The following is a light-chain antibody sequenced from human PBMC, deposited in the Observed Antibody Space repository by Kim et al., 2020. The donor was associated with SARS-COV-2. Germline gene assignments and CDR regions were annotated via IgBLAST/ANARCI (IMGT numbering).Light chain of an antibody. Sequence: SVSPGERATLSCRASQSVSTNLAWYQQKPGQAPRLLIYGASTRATGVPGRFSGSGSGTDFTLTISSLQSEDFAAYYCQHYVNWPSFDQGTRLEIK. V-gene: IGKV3-15*01. CDR3: QHYVNWPS. CDR2: GAS. J-gene: IGKJ5*01. CDR1: QSVSTN.